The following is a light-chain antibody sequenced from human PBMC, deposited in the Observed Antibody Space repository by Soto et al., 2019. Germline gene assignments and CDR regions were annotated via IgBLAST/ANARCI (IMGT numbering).Light chain of an antibody. CDR1: QSLLH. J-gene: IGKJ1*01. V-gene: IGKV4-1*01. CDR3: QQYYTTPVT. CDR2: WAS. Sequence: DIVMTQSPDSLAVSLGERATINCKSSQSLLHLAWYQQKPGQPPKLVIYWASTRESGVPDRFSGSASGTDFTLTISSLQAEDVAVYYCQQYYTTPVTFGQGTKVELK.